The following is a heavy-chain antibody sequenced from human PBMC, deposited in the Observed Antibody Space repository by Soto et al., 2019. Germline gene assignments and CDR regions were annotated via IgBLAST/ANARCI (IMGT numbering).Heavy chain of an antibody. CDR1: GFTFSTYG. Sequence: GSLRLSCAASGFTFSTYGMHWVRQAPGKGLEWVAVIPYDGSNNYYADSVKGRFTISRDKSKNTLYLQMNSLRAGDTAMYYCPKDERSGYRTDYYCFDYWGQGALVTVSS. CDR3: PKDERSGYRTDYYCFDY. D-gene: IGHD3-3*01. J-gene: IGHJ4*02. V-gene: IGHV3-30*18. CDR2: IPYDGSNN.